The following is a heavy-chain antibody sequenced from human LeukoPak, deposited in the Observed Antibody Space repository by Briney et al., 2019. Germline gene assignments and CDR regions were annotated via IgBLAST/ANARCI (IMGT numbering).Heavy chain of an antibody. J-gene: IGHJ4*02. CDR2: IYTSGST. CDR1: GGSISSSGYY. V-gene: IGHV4-61*09. D-gene: IGHD5-18*01. Sequence: PSQTLSLICTVSGGSISSSGYYWSWIRQPAGKGLEWIGHIYTSGSTNYNPSLKSRVTISVDTSKNQFSPNLSSVTAADTAMYYCARRSGYSYGYYFDYWGQGTLVTVSP. CDR3: ARRSGYSYGYYFDY.